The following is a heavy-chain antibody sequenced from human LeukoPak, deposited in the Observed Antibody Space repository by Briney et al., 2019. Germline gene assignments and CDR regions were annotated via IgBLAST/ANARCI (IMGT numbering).Heavy chain of an antibody. CDR1: GISISSSDYS. Sequence: SETLSLTCTVSGISISSSDYSWVWIRQPPGKGLEWIGNIYSSGSTYSNASLKSRVTMSVDTSMKQFSLKLSSVTAADTAVYYCARLIRAAADYWGQGTLVTVSS. CDR3: ARLIRAAADY. D-gene: IGHD6-13*01. CDR2: IYSSGST. J-gene: IGHJ4*02. V-gene: IGHV4-39*01.